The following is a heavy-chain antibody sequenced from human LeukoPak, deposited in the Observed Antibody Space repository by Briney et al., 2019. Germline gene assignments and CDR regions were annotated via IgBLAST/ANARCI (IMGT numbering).Heavy chain of an antibody. CDR1: GFTFSSYS. V-gene: IGHV3-21*01. D-gene: IGHD3-3*01. CDR3: ARDLATNDFWSGYYPYNWFEP. CDR2: ITNSSSYI. J-gene: IGHJ5*02. Sequence: GGSLRLSCAASGFTFSSYSMNWVRQAPGKGLEWVSSITNSSSYIYYADSVKGRFTISRDNAKNTLYLQMNSLRAEDTAVYYCARDLATNDFWSGYYPYNWFEPWGKGTLVTVCS.